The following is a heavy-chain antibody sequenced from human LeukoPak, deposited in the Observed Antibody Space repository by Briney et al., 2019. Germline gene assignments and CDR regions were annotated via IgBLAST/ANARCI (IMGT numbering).Heavy chain of an antibody. Sequence: SETLSLTCTVSGGSISSSSYYWGWIRQPPGKGLEWIGSIYYSGSTYYNPSLKSRVTISVDTSKNQFSLELSSVTAADTAVYYCAGGNIVVVPAAITSSWFDPWGQGTLVTVSS. CDR1: GGSISSSSYY. V-gene: IGHV4-39*07. CDR3: AGGNIVVVPAAITSSWFDP. D-gene: IGHD2-2*02. CDR2: IYYSGST. J-gene: IGHJ5*02.